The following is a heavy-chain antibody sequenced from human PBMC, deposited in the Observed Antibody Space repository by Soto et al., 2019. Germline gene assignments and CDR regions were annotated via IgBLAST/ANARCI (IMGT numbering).Heavy chain of an antibody. J-gene: IGHJ4*02. CDR3: PFSDPSEVDH. V-gene: IGHV3-30*03. CDR1: GVTFSGYG. Sequence: GGSLRVSCGASGVTFSGYGMHWVRQAPGNGLEWVSFVSYDGHNKYYGDSVRGRFTIAIDNSKRTLFLHMNSLRKEDTAVYYCPFSDPSEVDHSGQGALVTVSS. CDR2: VSYDGHNK. D-gene: IGHD3-3*02.